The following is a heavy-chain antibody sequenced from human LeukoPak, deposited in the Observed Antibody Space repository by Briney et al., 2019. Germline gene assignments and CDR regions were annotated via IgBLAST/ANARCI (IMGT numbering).Heavy chain of an antibody. V-gene: IGHV4-59*01. D-gene: IGHD3-10*01. CDR3: ARFERLRWMVRGVQFDY. J-gene: IGHJ4*02. CDR2: IYYSGST. Sequence: SETLSLTCTVSGGSISSYYWSWIRQPPGKGLEWIGYIYYSGSTNYNPSLKSRVTISVDTSKNQFSLKLSSVTAADTAVYYCARFERLRWMVRGVQFDYWGQGTLVTVSS. CDR1: GGSISSYY.